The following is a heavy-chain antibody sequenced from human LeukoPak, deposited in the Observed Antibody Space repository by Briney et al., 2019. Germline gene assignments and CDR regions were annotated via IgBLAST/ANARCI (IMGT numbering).Heavy chain of an antibody. V-gene: IGHV3-30*03. Sequence: GGSLRFSCAASGFTFSSYGMHWVRQAPGKGLEWVALISYDGSNKYYADSVKGRFTISRDNSKNTLYLQMNSLRAEDTAVYYCALSSSWYGGFFDYWGQGTLVTVSS. CDR3: ALSSSWYGGFFDY. J-gene: IGHJ4*02. CDR1: GFTFSSYG. CDR2: ISYDGSNK. D-gene: IGHD6-13*01.